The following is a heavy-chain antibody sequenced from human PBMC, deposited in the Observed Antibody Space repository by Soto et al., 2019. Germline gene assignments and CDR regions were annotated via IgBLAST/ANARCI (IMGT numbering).Heavy chain of an antibody. V-gene: IGHV4-4*02. CDR3: ATTNYYGSGSFWFDP. CDR1: GGSISSSNW. J-gene: IGHJ5*02. D-gene: IGHD3-10*01. Sequence: ASETLSLTCAVSGGSISSSNWWSWVRQPPGRGLEWIGEIYHSGSTNYSPSLKSRVTISVDKSKNQFSLKLSSATAADTAVYYCATTNYYGSGSFWFDPWGQGALVTVSS. CDR2: IYHSGST.